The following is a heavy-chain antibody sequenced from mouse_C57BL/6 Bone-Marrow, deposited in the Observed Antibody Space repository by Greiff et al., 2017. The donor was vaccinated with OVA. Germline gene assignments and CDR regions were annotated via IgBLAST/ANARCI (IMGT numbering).Heavy chain of an antibody. D-gene: IGHD2-5*01. CDR2: IDPETGGT. CDR1: GYTFTDYE. CDR3: TSPAYYSNPYYAMDY. Sequence: VQLQQSGAELVRPGASVTLSCKASGYTFTDYEMHWVKQTPVHGLEWIGAIDPETGGTAYNQKFKGKAILTADKSSSTAYMELRSLTAEDSAVYYCTSPAYYSNPYYAMDYWGQGTSVTVSS. V-gene: IGHV1-15*01. J-gene: IGHJ4*01.